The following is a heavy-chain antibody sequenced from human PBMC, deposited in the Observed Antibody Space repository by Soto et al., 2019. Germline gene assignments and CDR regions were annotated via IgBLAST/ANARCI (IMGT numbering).Heavy chain of an antibody. J-gene: IGHJ6*02. Sequence: QVQLVESGGGVVQPGGSLRLSCAASGFIFSDYGLHWVRQAPGKGLEWVGIISYDGSDKYYADSVKGRFTISRDNSKNTLYLQMNSLRAEDTAVYSCVKEEYLIPIRTGRGGMDVWGQGTTVTVSS. V-gene: IGHV3-30*18. CDR3: VKEEYLIPIRTGRGGMDV. D-gene: IGHD6-6*01. CDR2: ISYDGSDK. CDR1: GFIFSDYG.